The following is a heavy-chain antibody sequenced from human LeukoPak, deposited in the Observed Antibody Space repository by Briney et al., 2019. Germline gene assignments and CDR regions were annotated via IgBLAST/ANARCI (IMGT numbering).Heavy chain of an antibody. V-gene: IGHV1-69*04. CDR1: GGTFSSYA. D-gene: IGHD7-27*01. CDR2: IIPILGIA. CDR3: ARENWGSRAFDI. J-gene: IGHJ3*02. Sequence: GASVKVSCKASGGTFSSYAISCVRQAPGQGLEWMGRIIPILGIANYAQKFQGRVTITADKSTSTAYMELSSLRSEDTAVYYCARENWGSRAFDIWGQGTMVTVSS.